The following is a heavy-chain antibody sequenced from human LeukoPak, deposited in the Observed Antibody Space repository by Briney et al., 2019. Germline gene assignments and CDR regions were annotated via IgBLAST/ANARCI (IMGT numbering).Heavy chain of an antibody. V-gene: IGHV1-24*01. Sequence: ASVKVSCKVSGYTLTELSMHWVRQAPGKGLEWMGGFDPEDGETIYAQKFQGRVTMTEDTSTDTAYMELSSLRSEDTAVYYCATGVSGSSSWYPYYYYMDVWGKGTTVTVSS. CDR3: ATGVSGSSSWYPYYYYMDV. CDR2: FDPEDGET. CDR1: GYTLTELS. D-gene: IGHD6-13*01. J-gene: IGHJ6*03.